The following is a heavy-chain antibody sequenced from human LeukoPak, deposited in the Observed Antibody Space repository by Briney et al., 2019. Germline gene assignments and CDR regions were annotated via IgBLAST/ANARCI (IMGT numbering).Heavy chain of an antibody. Sequence: SETLSLTCAVYGGSFSGYYWSWIRQPPGKGLEWIGEINHSGSTNYNPSLKSRVTISVDTSKNQFSLKLSSVTAADTAVYCCARGQSTMVYFDYWGQGTLVTVSS. V-gene: IGHV4-34*01. J-gene: IGHJ4*02. CDR1: GGSFSGYY. CDR3: ARGQSTMVYFDY. D-gene: IGHD3-10*01. CDR2: INHSGST.